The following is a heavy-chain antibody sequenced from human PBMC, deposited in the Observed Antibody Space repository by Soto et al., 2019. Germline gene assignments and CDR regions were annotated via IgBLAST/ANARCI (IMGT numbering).Heavy chain of an antibody. CDR1: GFTFSSYA. Sequence: EVQLLESGGGLVQPGGSLRLSCAASGFTFSSYAMSWVRQAPGKGLEWVSAISGSGGSTYSADSLKGRFTISRDNAKNSLYLQMNSLRAEDTAVYYCARDLSYGSGSFDYWGQGTLVTVSS. D-gene: IGHD3-10*01. CDR3: ARDLSYGSGSFDY. V-gene: IGHV3-23*01. CDR2: ISGSGGST. J-gene: IGHJ4*02.